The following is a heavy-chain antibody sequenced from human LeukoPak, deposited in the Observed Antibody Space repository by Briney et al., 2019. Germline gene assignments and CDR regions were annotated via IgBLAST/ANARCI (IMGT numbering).Heavy chain of an antibody. CDR1: GFTFSEYF. J-gene: IGHJ4*02. CDR2: IGTSGSPI. D-gene: IGHD3-10*01. Sequence: KPGGSLRLSCAASGFTFSEYFMGWIRQAPGKGLEWVSYIGTSGSPIFNADSVKGRFTVSRDNAKNSLSLQMNSLRAEDTAVYYCARDPRGTLVRGHRFAYWGQATLVTV. V-gene: IGHV3-11*01. CDR3: ARDPRGTLVRGHRFAY.